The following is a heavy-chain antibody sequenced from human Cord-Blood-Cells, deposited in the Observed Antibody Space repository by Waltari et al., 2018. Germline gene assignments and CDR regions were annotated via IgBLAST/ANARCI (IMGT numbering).Heavy chain of an antibody. D-gene: IGHD3-3*01. J-gene: IGHJ1*01. CDR2: ISGSGGSP. V-gene: IGHV3-23*01. CDR3: AKDDGTIFGVEYFQH. CDR1: GFTFSSYV. Sequence: EVQLLESGGGLVQPGGSLRLSCAASGFTFSSYVMSRVSQATGKGLEWVSAISGSGGSPYYADSVKCRVTISRDNSKNTRYLQMNSLRAEDTAVYYCAKDDGTIFGVEYFQHWGQGTLVTVSS.